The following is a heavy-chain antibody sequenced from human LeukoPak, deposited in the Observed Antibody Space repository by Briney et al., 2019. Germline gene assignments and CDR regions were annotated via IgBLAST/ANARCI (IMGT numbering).Heavy chain of an antibody. J-gene: IGHJ4*02. CDR1: GGSISSYY. Sequence: SETLSLTCTVSGGSISSYYWSWIRQPPGKGLEWVGYIYYSGSTNSHPSLKSRVTISLDTSKNQFSLKLSSVTAADTAVYYCARDYYDSSGYYLDYWGQGTLVTVSS. CDR3: ARDYYDSSGYYLDY. CDR2: IYYSGST. D-gene: IGHD3-22*01. V-gene: IGHV4-59*01.